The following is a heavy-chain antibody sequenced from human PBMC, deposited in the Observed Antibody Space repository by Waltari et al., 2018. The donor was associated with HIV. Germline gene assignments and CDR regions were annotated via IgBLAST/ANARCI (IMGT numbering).Heavy chain of an antibody. V-gene: IGHV3-30*18. CDR1: GFTFSRHG. CDR2: ISYDGSNK. CDR3: AKPAAMASYGMDV. D-gene: IGHD5-18*01. J-gene: IGHJ6*02. Sequence: QVQLVESGGGVVQPGRFLRLSCAASGFTFSRHGMHWVRQAQGKGLEWVAVISYDGSNKYYADSVKGRFTISRDNSKNTLYLQMNSLRAEDTAVYYCAKPAAMASYGMDVWGQGTTVTVSS.